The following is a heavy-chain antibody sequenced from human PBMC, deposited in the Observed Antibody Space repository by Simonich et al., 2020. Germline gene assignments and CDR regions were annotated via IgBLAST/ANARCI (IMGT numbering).Heavy chain of an antibody. Sequence: EVQLVESGGGLVQPGGSLRLSCAAPGFTFSSYWMSWVRQAPGKGLGGVANIKQDGSAKYYVDSVKGRFTIPRDNAKNSLYRQMNSLRAEDTAVYYCARDGLGTAYYYYMDVWGKGTTVTVSS. V-gene: IGHV3-7*01. CDR1: GFTFSSYW. CDR3: ARDGLGTAYYYYMDV. J-gene: IGHJ6*03. CDR2: IKQDGSAK. D-gene: IGHD7-27*01.